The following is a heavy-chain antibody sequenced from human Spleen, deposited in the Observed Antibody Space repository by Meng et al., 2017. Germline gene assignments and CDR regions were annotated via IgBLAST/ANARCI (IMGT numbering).Heavy chain of an antibody. CDR1: GFTFSSYA. CDR2: IRTSGGST. J-gene: IGHJ4*02. CDR3: ARDSSAWKFDY. V-gene: IGHV3-23*01. D-gene: IGHD6-19*01. Sequence: GGSLRLSCAASGFTFSSYAMNWVRQAPGKGLEWVSAIRTSGGSTYYADSVRGRFTISRDTSKNTLYLQMNSLRAEDTAVYYCARDSSAWKFDYWGQGTLVTVSS.